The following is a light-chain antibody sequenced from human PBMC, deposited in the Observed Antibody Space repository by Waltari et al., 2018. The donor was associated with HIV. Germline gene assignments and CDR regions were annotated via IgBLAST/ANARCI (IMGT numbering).Light chain of an antibody. CDR3: QSYDTSLTSVV. J-gene: IGLJ2*01. Sequence: QSVLTQPPSVSGAPGQRVTISCTGSSPNIGAGYDVPWYQQLPGAAPKLLMYENNNRPSGVPDRFSASKSGTSASLAITGLQIEDEADYYCQSYDTSLTSVVFGGGTKLTVL. CDR1: SPNIGAGYD. CDR2: ENN. V-gene: IGLV1-40*01.